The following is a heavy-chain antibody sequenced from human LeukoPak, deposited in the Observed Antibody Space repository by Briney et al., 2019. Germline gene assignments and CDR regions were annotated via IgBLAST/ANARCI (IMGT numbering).Heavy chain of an antibody. CDR2: IDPSDSET. CDR3: ARQTAMGRSGDY. V-gene: IGHV5-51*01. J-gene: IGHJ4*02. D-gene: IGHD5-18*01. Sequence: GESLKISCKASGYSFTSYWIGWVRQMRGKGLEWMGIIDPSDSETRDTPSFQGQVTLSLDKSLTTADLQWNSLKASDTAMYYCARQTAMGRSGDYWGQGTLITVSS. CDR1: GYSFTSYW.